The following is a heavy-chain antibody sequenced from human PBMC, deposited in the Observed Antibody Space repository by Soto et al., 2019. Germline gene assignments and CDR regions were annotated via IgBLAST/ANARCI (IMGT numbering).Heavy chain of an antibody. CDR2: ISGSGGSA. CDR3: AKNRGEEYYYGMDV. D-gene: IGHD2-21*01. Sequence: GGSLRLSCAASGFTFSSYAMTWVRQAPGKGLAWVSGISGSGGSAYYADSVKGRFTISRDKSKNTLYLQMNSLRAEDTAVYYCAKNRGEEYYYGMDVWGQGTTVTVS. V-gene: IGHV3-23*01. J-gene: IGHJ6*02. CDR1: GFTFSSYA.